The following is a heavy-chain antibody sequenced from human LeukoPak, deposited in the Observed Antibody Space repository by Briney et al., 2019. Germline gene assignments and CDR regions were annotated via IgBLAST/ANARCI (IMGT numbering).Heavy chain of an antibody. CDR3: ARAPERWYSYGSYTYYYMDV. Sequence: SETLSLTCTVSGGSISSYYWSWIRQPPGKGLEWIGYIYYSGSTNYNPSLKSRVTISVDTSKNQISLKLSSVTAADTAIYYCARAPERWYSYGSYTYYYMDVWGKGTTVTVSS. V-gene: IGHV4-59*01. CDR1: GGSISSYY. J-gene: IGHJ6*03. D-gene: IGHD5-18*01. CDR2: IYYSGST.